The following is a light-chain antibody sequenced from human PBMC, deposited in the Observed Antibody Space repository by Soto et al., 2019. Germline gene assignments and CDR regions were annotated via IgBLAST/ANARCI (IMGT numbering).Light chain of an antibody. J-gene: IGLJ2*01. CDR1: SSDVGSYNY. CDR3: SSYAGTNIV. Sequence: QSALTQPPSASGSPGQSVTISCTGTSSDVGSYNYVSWYQQHPGKAPKLMIYDVSKRPSGVPDRFSGSKSGNTASLTVSGLQAEDEADYYCSSYAGTNIVFGGGTKVTVL. CDR2: DVS. V-gene: IGLV2-8*01.